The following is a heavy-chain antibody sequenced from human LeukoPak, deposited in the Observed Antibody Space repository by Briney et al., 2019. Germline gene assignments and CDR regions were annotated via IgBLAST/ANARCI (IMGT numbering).Heavy chain of an antibody. D-gene: IGHD4-17*01. Sequence: PSETLSLTCTVSGGSISSYYWSWIRQPPGKGLEWIGYIYYSGSTNYNPSLKSRVTISVDTSKNQFSLKLSSVTAADTAVYYCARDLGMTTVTPRRNWFDPWGQGTLVTVSS. CDR1: GGSISSYY. J-gene: IGHJ5*02. CDR2: IYYSGST. CDR3: ARDLGMTTVTPRRNWFDP. V-gene: IGHV4-59*12.